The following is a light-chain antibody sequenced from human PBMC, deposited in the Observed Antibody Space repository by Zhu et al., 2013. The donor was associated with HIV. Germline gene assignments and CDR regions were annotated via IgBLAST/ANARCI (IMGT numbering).Light chain of an antibody. J-gene: IGKJ2*01. Sequence: DIAMTQSPGTLSLSPGERATLSCRASQSVRSNFLAWYQQKPGQAPRLLIYGASSRATGIPDRFSGSGSGTEFTLTISSLQSEDFAVYYCQQYGNSPPTFGQGTKLQIK. CDR2: GAS. CDR3: QQYGNSPPT. CDR1: QSVRSNF. V-gene: IGKV3-20*01.